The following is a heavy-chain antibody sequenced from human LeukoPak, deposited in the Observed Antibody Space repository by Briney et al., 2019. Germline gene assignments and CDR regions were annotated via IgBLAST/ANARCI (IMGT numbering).Heavy chain of an antibody. V-gene: IGHV3-23*01. CDR2: ISGSGGST. Sequence: GGSLRLSCAASGFTFSSYAMSWVRQAPGKGLEWVSAISGSGGSTHYADSVKGRFTISRDNSKNTLYLQMNSLRAEDTAVYYCAKGDSSGGDFDYWGQGTLVTVSS. J-gene: IGHJ4*02. CDR3: AKGDSSGGDFDY. D-gene: IGHD3-22*01. CDR1: GFTFSSYA.